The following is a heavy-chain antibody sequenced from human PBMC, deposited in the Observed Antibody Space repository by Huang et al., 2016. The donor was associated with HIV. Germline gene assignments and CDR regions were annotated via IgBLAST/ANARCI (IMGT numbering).Heavy chain of an antibody. J-gene: IGHJ4*02. CDR2: INSDGSST. CDR1: GFSSSSYW. CDR3: ARDPRIQSWLNFFDY. Sequence: EVQLVESGGGLVQPGGSLRLSCAASGFSSSSYWMHWGRQAPGKGVVWVSRINSDGSSTSYADSVKGRFTISRDNAKNTLYLQMNSLRAEDTAVYYCARDPRIQSWLNFFDYWGQGTLVSVSS. D-gene: IGHD3-22*01. V-gene: IGHV3-74*01.